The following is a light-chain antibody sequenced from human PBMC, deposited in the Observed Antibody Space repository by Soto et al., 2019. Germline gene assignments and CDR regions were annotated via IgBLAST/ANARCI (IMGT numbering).Light chain of an antibody. CDR2: SAS. Sequence: DIQMIQSPSSLSASVGDRVTITCRACQDISVYLAWYQQKPGKVPKLLIYSASTLQSGVPSRFSGSGSGTDFTLTISSLQPEDGATYYCQKFNTAPLTFGQGTRLEIK. J-gene: IGKJ5*01. V-gene: IGKV1-27*01. CDR3: QKFNTAPLT. CDR1: QDISVY.